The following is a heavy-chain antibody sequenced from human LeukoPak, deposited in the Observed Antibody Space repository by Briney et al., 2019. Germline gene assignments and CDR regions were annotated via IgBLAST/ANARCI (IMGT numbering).Heavy chain of an antibody. CDR2: VSGSGDRM. J-gene: IGHJ4*02. CDR1: GFTFSSYA. Sequence: GRSLRLSCAASGFTFSSYAMHWVRQAPGKGLEWVATVSGSGDRMYHADSVKGRFTISRDNSKNTIYLQMNSLRAEDTALYYCAKAAAAPGFDFWGQGTLVTVSS. CDR3: AKAAAAPGFDF. D-gene: IGHD6-13*01. V-gene: IGHV3-23*01.